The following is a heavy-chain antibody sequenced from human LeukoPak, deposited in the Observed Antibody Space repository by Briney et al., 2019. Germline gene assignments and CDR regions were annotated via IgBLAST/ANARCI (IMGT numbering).Heavy chain of an antibody. D-gene: IGHD4-17*01. CDR3: ERDGELTVTRRWFDP. V-gene: IGHV1-18*01. CDR1: GYSFTSFG. J-gene: IGHJ5*02. CDR2: ISAYNGDT. Sequence: ASVKVSCKASGYSFTSFGISWVRQAPGQGLEWMGWISAYNGDTNYDQKLQARVTMTTDKSTSTAYMDLRSLRSDDTAVYYCERDGELTVTRRWFDPWGQGTLVTVSS.